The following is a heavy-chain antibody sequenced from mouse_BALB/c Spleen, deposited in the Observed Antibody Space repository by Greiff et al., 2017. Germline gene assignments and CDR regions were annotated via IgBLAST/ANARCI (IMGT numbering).Heavy chain of an antibody. J-gene: IGHJ4*01. CDR3: ARGNYVGAMDY. CDR1: GFTFSSFG. D-gene: IGHD1-1*01. Sequence: VKLVESGGGLVQPGGSRKLSCAASGFTFSSFGMHWVRQAPEKGLEWVAYISSGSSTIYYADTVKGRFTISRDNPKNTLFLQMTSLRSEDTAMYYCARGNYVGAMDYWGQGTSVTVSS. V-gene: IGHV5-17*02. CDR2: ISSGSSTI.